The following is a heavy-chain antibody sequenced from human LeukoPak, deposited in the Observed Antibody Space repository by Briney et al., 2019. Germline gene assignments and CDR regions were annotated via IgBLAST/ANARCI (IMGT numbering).Heavy chain of an antibody. CDR3: AIDVGAGDY. CDR2: IKQDGSEK. V-gene: IGHV3-7*01. D-gene: IGHD1-26*01. CDR1: GFTLSSYW. J-gene: IGHJ4*01. Sequence: GGSLRLSCAASGFTLSSYWMAWVRQAPGKGLEWVANIKQDGSEKYYVDSVKGRFTISRDNAKNSLYLQMNSLRAEDTAVYYCAIDVGAGDYWGHGTLATVSS.